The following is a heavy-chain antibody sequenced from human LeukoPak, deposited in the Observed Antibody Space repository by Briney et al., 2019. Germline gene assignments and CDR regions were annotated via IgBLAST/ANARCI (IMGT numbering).Heavy chain of an antibody. CDR1: GGTFSSYA. CDR2: IIPIFGTA. Sequence: SVKVSCKASGGTFSSYAISWVRQAPGQGLEWMGGIIPIFGTANYAQKFQGRVTITADKSTSTAYMELSSLRSDDTAVYYCAREGTYCSGGSCYSRNWFDPWGQGTLVTVSS. J-gene: IGHJ5*02. V-gene: IGHV1-69*06. D-gene: IGHD2-15*01. CDR3: AREGTYCSGGSCYSRNWFDP.